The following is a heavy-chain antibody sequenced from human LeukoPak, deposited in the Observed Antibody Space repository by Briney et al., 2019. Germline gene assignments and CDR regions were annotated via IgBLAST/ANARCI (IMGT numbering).Heavy chain of an antibody. V-gene: IGHV3-7*02. J-gene: IGHJ4*02. D-gene: IGHD3-10*01. Sequence: PGGSLRLSCVASGFTFSRYWMSWVRQAPGKGLEWVANIKQDGDQKLYVDSVRGRFIISRDNAKNSLHLQMNSLRAEDTAVYYCARFAKGYGSGDIDYWGQGTLVTVSS. CDR2: IKQDGDQK. CDR1: GFTFSRYW. CDR3: ARFAKGYGSGDIDY.